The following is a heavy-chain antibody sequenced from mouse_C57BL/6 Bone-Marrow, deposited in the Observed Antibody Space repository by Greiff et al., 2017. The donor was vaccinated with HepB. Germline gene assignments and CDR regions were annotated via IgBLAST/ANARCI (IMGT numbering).Heavy chain of an antibody. D-gene: IGHD2-4*01. V-gene: IGHV5-17*01. CDR3: ARTYYDYDGFAY. J-gene: IGHJ3*01. Sequence: EVKLMESGGGLVKPGGSLKLSCAASGFTFSDYGMHWVRQAPEKGLEWVAYISSGSSTIYYADTVKGRFTISRDNAKNTLFLQMTSRRSEDTAMYYCARTYYDYDGFAYWGQGTLVTVSA. CDR1: GFTFSDYG. CDR2: ISSGSSTI.